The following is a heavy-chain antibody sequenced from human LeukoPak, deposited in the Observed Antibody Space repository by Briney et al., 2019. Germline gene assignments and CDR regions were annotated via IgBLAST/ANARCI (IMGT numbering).Heavy chain of an antibody. J-gene: IGHJ4*02. Sequence: PSETLSLTCTVSGGSISSYYWSWLRQPPGKGLEWIGYIYYSGSTNYNPSLKSRVTISVDTSKNQFSLKLTSLTAPDTPFYYFARSREYSYVDAYWGQGPWSPSPQ. V-gene: IGHV4-59*01. CDR3: ARSREYSYVDAY. CDR2: IYYSGST. CDR1: GGSISSYY. D-gene: IGHD5-18*01.